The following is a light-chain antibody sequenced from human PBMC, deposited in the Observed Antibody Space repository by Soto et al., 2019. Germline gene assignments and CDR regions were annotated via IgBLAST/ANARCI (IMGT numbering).Light chain of an antibody. V-gene: IGKV2D-29*01. Sequence: VMTQTPLSLSVTPGQPASISCESGQSLLHSDGKTYLYWYLHKPGQPPQLLIYEVSNRFSGVPDRFSGRGSWTNFTLNISRVNAEDVEVYYCAQRTRGLTFSQGTRLEIE. J-gene: IGKJ5*01. CDR3: AQRTRGLT. CDR1: QSLLHSDGKTY. CDR2: EVS.